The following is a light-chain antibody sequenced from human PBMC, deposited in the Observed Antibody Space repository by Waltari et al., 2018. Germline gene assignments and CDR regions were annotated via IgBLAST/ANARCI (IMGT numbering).Light chain of an antibody. CDR2: DAS. Sequence: VLTQSPATLSLSPGERATLPCSASQSIHTSLGWYQQIPGQAPRLLIYDASNRATGIPPRFSGSGSGTDFSLTISSLDPEDFAVYYCQQGVTFGGGTRVEIK. CDR3: QQGVT. J-gene: IGKJ4*01. V-gene: IGKV3-11*01. CDR1: QSIHTS.